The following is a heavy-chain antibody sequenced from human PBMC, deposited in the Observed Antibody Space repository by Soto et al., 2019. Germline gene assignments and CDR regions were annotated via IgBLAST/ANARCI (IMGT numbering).Heavy chain of an antibody. V-gene: IGHV3-21*01. CDR2: ISSSSSYI. CDR3: ASLVATGY. CDR1: GFTFSGYI. J-gene: IGHJ4*02. Sequence: PGGSLRVSCAASGFTFSGYIMNWVRQAPGKGLEWVSSISSSSSYIYYADSVKGRFTISRDNAKNSLYLQMNSLRAEDTAVYYCASLVATGYWGQGTLVTVSS. D-gene: IGHD5-12*01.